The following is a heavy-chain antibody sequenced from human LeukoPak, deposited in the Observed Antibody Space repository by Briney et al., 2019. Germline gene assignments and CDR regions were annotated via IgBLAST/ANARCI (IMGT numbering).Heavy chain of an antibody. V-gene: IGHV3-30*03. CDR1: GFTFSSYG. D-gene: IGHD6-19*01. CDR3: AREDGIAVAGTVYFQH. Sequence: GGSLRLSCAASGFTFSSYGMHWVRQAPGKGLEWVAVISYDGSNKYYADSVKGRFTISRDNSKNTLYLQMNSLRAEDTAVYYCAREDGIAVAGTVYFQHWGQGTLVTVSS. J-gene: IGHJ1*01. CDR2: ISYDGSNK.